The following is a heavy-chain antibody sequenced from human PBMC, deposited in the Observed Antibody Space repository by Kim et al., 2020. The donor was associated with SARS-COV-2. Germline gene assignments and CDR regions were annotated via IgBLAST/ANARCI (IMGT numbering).Heavy chain of an antibody. Sequence: GGSLRLSCAASGFTVSSNYMSWVRQAPGKGLEWVSVIDSGGSTYYADSVEGRFTISRDNSKNTLYLQMNSLREEDTAVYYCSREVGGYSSGWYYEGRTYYFDYWGQGTLVTVSS. D-gene: IGHD6-19*01. CDR1: GFTVSSNY. V-gene: IGHV3-66*01. CDR2: IDSGGST. J-gene: IGHJ4*02. CDR3: SREVGGYSSGWYYEGRTYYFDY.